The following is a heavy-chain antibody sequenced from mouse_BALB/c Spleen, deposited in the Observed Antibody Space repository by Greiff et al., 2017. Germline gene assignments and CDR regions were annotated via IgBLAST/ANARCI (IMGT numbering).Heavy chain of an antibody. CDR1: GDSFTSGY. CDR3: ARNEGMIPAYCIDY. D-gene: IGHD2-4*01. V-gene: IGHV3-8*02. Sequence: EVQLQESGPSLVKPSQTLSLTCSVTGDSFTSGYWNWVRKFPGNKLEYMGYISYSGSTYYNPALKSRISITRDTSKNQYYLQLNSVTTEDTATYYCARNEGMIPAYCIDYWGQGTTLTVSS. CDR2: ISYSGST. J-gene: IGHJ2*01.